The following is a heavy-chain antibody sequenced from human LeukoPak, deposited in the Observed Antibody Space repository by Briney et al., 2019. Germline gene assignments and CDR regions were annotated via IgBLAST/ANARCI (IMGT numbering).Heavy chain of an antibody. CDR3: SGTYQITAMVGFDI. CDR2: IYYSEST. CDR1: GCSISSYY. V-gene: IGHV4-59*01. J-gene: IGHJ3*02. Sequence: SETLSLTCTVSGCSISSYYWSWIRQPPGKGLEWIGYIYYSESTNYNPSLKSRVTMLLDTSKNQFSLKLSSVTAADTAVYYCSGTYQITAMVGFDIWVQGTMVTDSS. D-gene: IGHD5-18*01.